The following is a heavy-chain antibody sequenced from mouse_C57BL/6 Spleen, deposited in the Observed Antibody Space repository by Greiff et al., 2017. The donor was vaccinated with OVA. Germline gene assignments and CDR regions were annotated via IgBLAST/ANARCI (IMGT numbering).Heavy chain of an antibody. CDR2: IDPSDSYT. V-gene: IGHV1-50*01. D-gene: IGHD3-1*01. CDR1: GYTFTSYW. J-gene: IGHJ2*01. Sequence: QVQLKQPGAELVKPGASVKLSCKASGYTFTSYWMQWVKQRPGQGLEWIGEIDPSDSYTNYNQKFKGKATLTVDTSSSTAYMQLSSLTSEDSAVYYCARGAIPRHFDYWGQGTTLTVSS. CDR3: ARGAIPRHFDY.